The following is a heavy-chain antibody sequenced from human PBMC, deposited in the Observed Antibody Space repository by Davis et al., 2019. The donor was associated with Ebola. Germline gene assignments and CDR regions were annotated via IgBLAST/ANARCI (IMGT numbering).Heavy chain of an antibody. V-gene: IGHV1-2*02. J-gene: IGHJ3*02. CDR2: INPHGGGT. CDR3: ARGRSSSRWAFDI. Sequence: ASVKVSCKASGYTFTDYYMHWVRQAPGQGLAWMGWINPHGGGTKYAQRFQDRVNLTRDMSISAAYMDMSRLKSDDTAVYYCARGRSSSRWAFDIWGQRTMVTVSS. D-gene: IGHD6-13*01. CDR1: GYTFTDYY.